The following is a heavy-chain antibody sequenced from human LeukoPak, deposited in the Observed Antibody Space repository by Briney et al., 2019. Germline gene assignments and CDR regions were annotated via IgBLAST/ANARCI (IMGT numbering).Heavy chain of an antibody. J-gene: IGHJ4*02. CDR3: TRRSYGSSLVY. V-gene: IGHV4-39*01. CDR2: IYYSGDT. Sequence: SETLSLTCSVSGGSISSGNCSWGWIRQPPGKGLEWIGNIYYSGDTYYNSPLKSRVTIFVVMSKNQLSLKLTSVTAADTAVYYCTRRSYGSSLVYWGQGTLVTVSS. D-gene: IGHD6-13*01. CDR1: GGSISSGNCS.